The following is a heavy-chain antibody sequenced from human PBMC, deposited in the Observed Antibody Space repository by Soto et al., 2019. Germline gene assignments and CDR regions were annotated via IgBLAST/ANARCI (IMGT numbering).Heavy chain of an antibody. CDR1: GGSFSGYY. CDR3: ARGHYSSSPDY. Sequence: PSETLSLTCAFYGGSFSGYYWSWIRQPPGKGLEWIGEINHSGSTNYNPSLKSRVTISVDTSKNQFSLKLSSVTAADAAVYYCARGHYSSSPDYWGQGTLVTVSS. J-gene: IGHJ4*02. V-gene: IGHV4-34*01. CDR2: INHSGST. D-gene: IGHD6-6*01.